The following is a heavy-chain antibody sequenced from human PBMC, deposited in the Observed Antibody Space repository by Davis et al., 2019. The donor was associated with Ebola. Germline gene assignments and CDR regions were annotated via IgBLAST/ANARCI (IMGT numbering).Heavy chain of an antibody. J-gene: IGHJ4*02. CDR2: IKEDGGEK. CDR1: GFTFSTYW. D-gene: IGHD4-23*01. CDR3: ARGGYGGNSFFDY. Sequence: GESLKISCAASGFTFSTYWMSWVRQAPGKGLEWVANIKEDGGEKYYVDSVKGRFTISRDNAKNSLYLQMNSLRAEDTAVYYCARGGYGGNSFFDYWGQGTLVTVSS. V-gene: IGHV3-7*03.